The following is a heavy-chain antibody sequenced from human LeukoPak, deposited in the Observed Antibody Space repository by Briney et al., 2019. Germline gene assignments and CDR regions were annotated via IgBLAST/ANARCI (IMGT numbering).Heavy chain of an antibody. V-gene: IGHV3-53*01. CDR1: GFTFSSYW. CDR2: IYSGGST. D-gene: IGHD6-19*01. Sequence: GGSLRLSCAASGFTFSSYWMSWVRQAPGKGLEWVSVIYSGGSTYYADSVKGRFTISRDNSKNTLYLQMNSLRAEDTAVYYCACSKRWLAFDYWGQGTLVTVSS. J-gene: IGHJ4*02. CDR3: ACSKRWLAFDY.